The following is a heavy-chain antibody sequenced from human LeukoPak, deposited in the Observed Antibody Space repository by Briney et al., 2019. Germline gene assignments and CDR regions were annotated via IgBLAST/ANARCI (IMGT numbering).Heavy chain of an antibody. Sequence: GGSLRLSSAASGFTFSSYSMHWVRQAPGKGLEWVALISYDGSNKNYADSVKGRFTISRDNSKNTVYLQMNSLRPEDTAVYYCARGIAMTTLNAFDIWGHGTMVIVSS. CDR3: ARGIAMTTLNAFDI. V-gene: IGHV3-30*04. D-gene: IGHD4-11*01. CDR1: GFTFSSYS. CDR2: ISYDGSNK. J-gene: IGHJ3*02.